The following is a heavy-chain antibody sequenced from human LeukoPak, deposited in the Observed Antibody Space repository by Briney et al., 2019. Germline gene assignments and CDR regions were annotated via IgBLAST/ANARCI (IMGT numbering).Heavy chain of an antibody. D-gene: IGHD6-6*01. J-gene: IGHJ5*02. V-gene: IGHV4-39*07. CDR3: ARAYSSSSLPENWFDP. CDR1: GGSISSSSYY. Sequence: SETLSLTCTVSGGSISSSSYYWGWIRQPPGKGLEWIGSIYYSGSTNYNPSLKSRVTISVDTSKNQFSLKLSSVTAADTAVYYCARAYSSSSLPENWFDPWGQGTLVTVSS. CDR2: IYYSGST.